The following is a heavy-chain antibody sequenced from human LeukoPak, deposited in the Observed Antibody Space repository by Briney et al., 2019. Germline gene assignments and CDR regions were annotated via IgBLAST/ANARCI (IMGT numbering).Heavy chain of an antibody. CDR3: AKDLGTTYNYYYGMDV. Sequence: GGSLRLSCAASGFTFSSYGMHWVRQAPGKGLEWVAVISYDGSNKYYADSVKGRFTISRDNSKNTLYLRMNSLRAEDTAVYYCAKDLGTTYNYYYGMDVWGQGTTVTVSS. CDR2: ISYDGSNK. CDR1: GFTFSSYG. J-gene: IGHJ6*02. V-gene: IGHV3-30*18. D-gene: IGHD1-7*01.